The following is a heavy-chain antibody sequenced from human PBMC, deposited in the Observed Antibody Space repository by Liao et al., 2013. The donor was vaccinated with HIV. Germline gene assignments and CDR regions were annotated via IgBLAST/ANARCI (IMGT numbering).Heavy chain of an antibody. CDR2: IYHSGST. V-gene: IGHV4-61*01. CDR1: GGSISSGSYY. CDR3: AREARLRRGDAFDI. J-gene: IGHJ3*02. D-gene: IGHD4-17*01. Sequence: QVQLQESGPGLVKPSQTLSLTCTVSGGSISSGSYYWNWIRQPPGKGLEWIGYIYHSGSTNYNPSLRSRVTMSVDTSNNQFSLKLSSVTAADTALYYCAREARLRRGDAFDIWGQGTMVTVSS.